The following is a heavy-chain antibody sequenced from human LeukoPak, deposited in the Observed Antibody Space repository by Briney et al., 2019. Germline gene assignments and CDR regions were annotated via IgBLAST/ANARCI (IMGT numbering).Heavy chain of an antibody. CDR2: INWNGGST. J-gene: IGHJ4*02. CDR3: ARDMRGWYGYYFDY. Sequence: GXLRLSCAASGLTFDDYGMSWVRQAPGKGLEWVSGINWNGGSTGYADSVKGRFTISRDNAKNSLYLQMNSLRAEDTALYYCARDMRGWYGYYFDYWGQGTLVTVSS. V-gene: IGHV3-20*04. D-gene: IGHD6-19*01. CDR1: GLTFDDYG.